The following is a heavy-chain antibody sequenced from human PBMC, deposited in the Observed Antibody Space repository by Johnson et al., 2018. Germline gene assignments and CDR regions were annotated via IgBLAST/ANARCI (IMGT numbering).Heavy chain of an antibody. V-gene: IGHV5-51*01. CDR1: GYSFTSYW. J-gene: IGHJ6*02. CDR3: AAPSPQYYYDSSGYYGMDV. D-gene: IGHD3-22*01. Sequence: EVQLLESGAEVKKPGESLKISCKGSGYSFTSYWIGWVRQMPGKGMEWMGIIYPGDSDTRYSPSFQGQVTISADKSISTAYLQWSSLKASDTAMYYCAAPSPQYYYDSSGYYGMDVWGQGTTVTVSS. CDR2: IYPGDSDT.